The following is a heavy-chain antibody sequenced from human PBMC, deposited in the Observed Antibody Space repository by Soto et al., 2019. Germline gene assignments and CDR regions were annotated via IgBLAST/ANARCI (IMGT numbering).Heavy chain of an antibody. CDR1: GGTFTDNY. V-gene: IGHV4-34*01. CDR3: VRGRNEWHLSAEWFDP. D-gene: IGHD3-3*01. CDR2: INHSGTT. Sequence: PSETLSLTCTVHGGTFTDNYWGWIRQPPGEGLEWIGEINHSGTTNYNPSLRSRITLSTDTAKKQSSLKLTSLTAADTAMYYCVRGRNEWHLSAEWFDPWGQGTPVTVSS. J-gene: IGHJ5*02.